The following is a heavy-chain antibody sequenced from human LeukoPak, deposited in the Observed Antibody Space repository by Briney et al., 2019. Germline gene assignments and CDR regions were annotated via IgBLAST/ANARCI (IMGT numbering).Heavy chain of an antibody. V-gene: IGHV1-18*01. Sequence: KVEGRVTMTTDTSTSTSYMELRSLRSDDTAVYYCAREPAVDYLSWFDLWGQGTLVTVSS. J-gene: IGHJ5*02. D-gene: IGHD4/OR15-4a*01. CDR3: AREPAVDYLSWFDL.